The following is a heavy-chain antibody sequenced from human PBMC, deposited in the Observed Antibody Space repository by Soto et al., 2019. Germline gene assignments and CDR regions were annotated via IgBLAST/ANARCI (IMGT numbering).Heavy chain of an antibody. J-gene: IGHJ4*02. CDR3: ARAYDYVWGSYRPEQYYFDY. V-gene: IGHV1-18*01. D-gene: IGHD3-16*02. Sequence: ASVKVSCKASGYTFTSYGISWVRQAPGQGLEWMGWISAYNGNTNYAQKLQGRVTMTTDTSTSTAYMELSSLRSEDTAVYYCARAYDYVWGSYRPEQYYFDYWGQGTLVTVSS. CDR1: GYTFTSYG. CDR2: ISAYNGNT.